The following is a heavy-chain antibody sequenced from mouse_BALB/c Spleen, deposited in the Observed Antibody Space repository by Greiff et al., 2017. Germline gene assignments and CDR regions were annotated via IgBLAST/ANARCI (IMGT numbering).Heavy chain of an antibody. Sequence: EVQLQESGPGLVKPSQSLSLTCTVTGYSITSDYAWNWIRQFPGNKLEWMGYISYSGSTSYNPSLKSRISITRDTSKNQFFLQLNSVTTEDTATYYCARSTMITTPAWFAYWGQGTLVTVSA. V-gene: IGHV3-2*02. CDR3: ARSTMITTPAWFAY. CDR1: GYSITSDYA. J-gene: IGHJ3*01. CDR2: ISYSGST. D-gene: IGHD2-4*01.